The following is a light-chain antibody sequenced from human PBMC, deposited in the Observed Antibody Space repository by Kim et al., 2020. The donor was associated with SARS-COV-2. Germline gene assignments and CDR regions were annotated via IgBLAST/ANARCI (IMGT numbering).Light chain of an antibody. CDR3: QQYNDWPVT. Sequence: EIVMTQSPVTLSVSPGERATLSCRASQRISDNLAWYHQKPGQAPRLLIYGASTRATGIPARFSGSGSGTEFTLTISSLQSEDFAVYYCQQYNDWPVTFGGGTKVDIK. CDR1: QRISDN. J-gene: IGKJ4*01. V-gene: IGKV3-15*01. CDR2: GAS.